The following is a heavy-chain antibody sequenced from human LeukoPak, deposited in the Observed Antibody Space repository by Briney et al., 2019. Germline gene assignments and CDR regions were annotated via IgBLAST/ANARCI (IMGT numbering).Heavy chain of an antibody. CDR3: ARVDTAMVIDY. Sequence: GASVKVSCKASGYTFTGYYMHWVRQAPGQGLEWMGWINPNSDGTNYAQRFQGRVTMTRDTSISTAYMELSRLRSDDTAVYYCARVDTAMVIDYWGQGTLVTVSS. CDR2: INPNSDGT. D-gene: IGHD5-18*01. J-gene: IGHJ4*02. V-gene: IGHV1-2*02. CDR1: GYTFTGYY.